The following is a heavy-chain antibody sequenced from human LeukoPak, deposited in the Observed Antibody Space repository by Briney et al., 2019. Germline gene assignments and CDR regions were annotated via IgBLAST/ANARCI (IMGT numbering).Heavy chain of an antibody. J-gene: IGHJ5*02. CDR1: GYSFPSYW. CDR2: IYPGDSDT. D-gene: IGHD7-27*01. Sequence: GESLKISCKGSGYSFPSYWIGWVRQMPGKGLEWMGIIYPGDSDTRYSPSFQGQVTISADKSISTAYLQWSSLKASDTAMYYCAREGTELGMGGWFDPWGQGTLVTVSS. CDR3: AREGTELGMGGWFDP. V-gene: IGHV5-51*01.